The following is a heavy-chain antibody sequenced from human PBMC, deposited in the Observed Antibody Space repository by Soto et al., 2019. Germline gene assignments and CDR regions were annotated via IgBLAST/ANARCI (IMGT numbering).Heavy chain of an antibody. J-gene: IGHJ5*02. D-gene: IGHD3-10*01. CDR3: ARGYYGSGSYYNVAWFEP. Sequence: QVQLQESGPGLVKPSETLSLTCTVSGGSVSSGSYYWSWIRQPPGKGLEWIGYIYYRGSTNYNPSLKSRVTISVDASTSQFSLKMSSVTAADTAVYYCARGYYGSGSYYNVAWFEPWGQGTLVTVSP. V-gene: IGHV4-61*01. CDR2: IYYRGST. CDR1: GGSVSSGSYY.